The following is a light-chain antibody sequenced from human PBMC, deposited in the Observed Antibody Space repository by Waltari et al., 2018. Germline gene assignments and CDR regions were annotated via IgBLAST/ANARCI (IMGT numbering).Light chain of an antibody. Sequence: TLSLSPGETATLSCRASQTIGTYLAWYQHKLGQSPRLLIYDASTRATGIPARFSGSGSGTDFTLTISGLEAEDSAFYYCQQRYNWPPLTSGGGTKVQTK. J-gene: IGKJ4*01. V-gene: IGKV3-11*01. CDR1: QTIGTY. CDR2: DAS. CDR3: QQRYNWPPLT.